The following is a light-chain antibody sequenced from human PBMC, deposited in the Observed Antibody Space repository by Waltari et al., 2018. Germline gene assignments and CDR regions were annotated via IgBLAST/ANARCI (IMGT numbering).Light chain of an antibody. J-gene: IGLJ3*02. Sequence: QSALTQPASVSGSPGQSTTISCTGTSSDVGGYNYVPWYHHHPGKAPKLMIYGVSTRPSGVSNRFSGSKSGNTASLTISGLQAEDEGDYYCSSYAISRPWVFGGGTKLTVL. CDR3: SSYAISRPWV. CDR1: SSDVGGYNY. CDR2: GVS. V-gene: IGLV2-14*01.